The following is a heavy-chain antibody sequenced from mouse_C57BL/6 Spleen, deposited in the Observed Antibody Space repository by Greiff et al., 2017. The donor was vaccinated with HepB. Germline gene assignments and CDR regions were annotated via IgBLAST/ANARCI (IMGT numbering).Heavy chain of an antibody. J-gene: IGHJ2*01. CDR3: ARERVYYGSSFDY. CDR2: IHPNSGST. Sequence: VQLQQPGAELVKPGASVKLSCKASGYTFTSYWMHWVKQRPGQGLEWIGMIHPNSGSTNYNEKFKSKATLTVDKSSSTAYMQLSSLTSEDSAVYYGARERVYYGSSFDYWGQGTTLTVAS. CDR1: GYTFTSYW. D-gene: IGHD1-1*01. V-gene: IGHV1-64*01.